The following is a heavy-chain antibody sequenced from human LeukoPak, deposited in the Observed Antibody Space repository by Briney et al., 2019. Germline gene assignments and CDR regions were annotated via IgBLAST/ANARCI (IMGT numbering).Heavy chain of an antibody. D-gene: IGHD6-13*01. Sequence: PGGSLRLSCAASGFTFSSYAMSWVRQAPGEGLEWVSAISGSGGSTYYADSVKGRFTISRDNSKNTLYLQMNSLRAEDTAVYYCAKVHSSSWAELYYFDYWGQGTLVTVSS. CDR1: GFTFSSYA. CDR3: AKVHSSSWAELYYFDY. V-gene: IGHV3-23*01. J-gene: IGHJ4*02. CDR2: ISGSGGST.